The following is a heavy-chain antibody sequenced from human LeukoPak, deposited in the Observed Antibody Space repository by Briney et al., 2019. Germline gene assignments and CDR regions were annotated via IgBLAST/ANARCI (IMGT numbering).Heavy chain of an antibody. J-gene: IGHJ4*02. CDR3: AKDLYHIVVVTLDY. CDR1: GFTFSSYA. Sequence: GGSLRLSCAASGFTFSSYAMSWVRQVPGKGLEWVSAISGSGGSTYYADSVKGRFTISRDNSKNTLYLQMNSLRAEDTAVYYCAKDLYHIVVVTLDYWGQGTLVTVSS. V-gene: IGHV3-23*01. D-gene: IGHD2-21*02. CDR2: ISGSGGST.